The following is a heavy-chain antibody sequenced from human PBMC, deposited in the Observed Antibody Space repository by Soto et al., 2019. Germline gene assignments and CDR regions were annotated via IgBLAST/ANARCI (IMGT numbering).Heavy chain of an antibody. CDR3: SAGYCTNGVCDVDY. J-gene: IGHJ4*02. CDR1: GYTFTSYG. Sequence: ASVKVCCKASGYTFTSYGISWVRQAPGQGLEWMGWISAYNGNTNYAQKLQGRVTMTTDTSTSTAYMELRSLRSDDTAVYYCSAGYCTNGVCDVDYWGQGTLVTVSS. CDR2: ISAYNGNT. D-gene: IGHD2-8*01. V-gene: IGHV1-18*01.